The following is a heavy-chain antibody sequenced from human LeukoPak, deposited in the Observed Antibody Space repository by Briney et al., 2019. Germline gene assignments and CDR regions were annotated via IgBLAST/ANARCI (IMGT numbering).Heavy chain of an antibody. CDR3: ARGAVVVPAAI. Sequence: KTGVSLRLYCAASGFTIRDYYMSWIRQARGKGLEWVSYISSSGSTIYYADSVKGRFTISRDNAKNSLYLQMNSLRAEDTAVYYCARGAVVVPAAIWGQGTLVTVSS. V-gene: IGHV3-11*01. CDR1: GFTIRDYY. J-gene: IGHJ4*02. CDR2: ISSSGSTI. D-gene: IGHD2-2*01.